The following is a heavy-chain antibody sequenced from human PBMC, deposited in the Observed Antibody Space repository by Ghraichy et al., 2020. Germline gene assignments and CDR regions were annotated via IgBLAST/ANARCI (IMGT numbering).Heavy chain of an antibody. CDR3: AKYASFTPLSDFDY. CDR2: TSGSGGST. J-gene: IGHJ4*02. V-gene: IGHV3-23*01. D-gene: IGHD2/OR15-2a*01. Sequence: GGSLRLSCAASGFTFSSYAMTWVRQAPGKGLEWVSGTSGSGGSTYYGDSVKGRFTISRDNSKNTPYLQMNSLRAEDTAVYYCAKYASFTPLSDFDYWGQGTPVTVSS. CDR1: GFTFSSYA.